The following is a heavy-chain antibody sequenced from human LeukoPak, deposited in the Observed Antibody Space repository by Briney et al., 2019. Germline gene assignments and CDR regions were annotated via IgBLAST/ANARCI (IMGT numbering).Heavy chain of an antibody. CDR2: INPDDSDT. V-gene: IGHV5-51*04. D-gene: IGHD6-13*01. J-gene: IGHJ4*02. Sequence: ASLKTSCKGSGYSFTNYWNGRVRQMPGKGLEWMGSINPDDSDTRYSPSFQGQIPIPPDKPISTAYLQCSSLKASHTAMYYCARPRGRQQLVPFDYTGQRTPLTASS. CDR1: GYSFTNYW. CDR3: ARPRGRQQLVPFDY.